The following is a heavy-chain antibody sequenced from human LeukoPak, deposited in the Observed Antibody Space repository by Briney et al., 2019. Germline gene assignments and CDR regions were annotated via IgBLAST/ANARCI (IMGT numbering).Heavy chain of an antibody. Sequence: GASVKVSCKASGYTFTGYYIHWVRQAPGQGLEWMGWINPNSGGTNYAQKFQGRVTMTRDTSIRTAYMELSRLRSDDTAMYYCARGVAGPYYYYYMDVWGRGTTVTVSS. CDR2: INPNSGGT. V-gene: IGHV1-2*02. J-gene: IGHJ6*03. CDR3: ARGVAGPYYYYYMDV. CDR1: GYTFTGYY. D-gene: IGHD6-19*01.